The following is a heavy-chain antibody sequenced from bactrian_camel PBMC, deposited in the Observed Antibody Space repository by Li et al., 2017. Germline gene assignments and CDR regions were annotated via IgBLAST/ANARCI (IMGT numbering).Heavy chain of an antibody. CDR1: GSTFRWYC. CDR2: TARGGTVA. Sequence: QLVESGGGSVQPGGSLTLSCAVTGSTFRWYCMGWFRQTPGEEREGVAYTARGGTVANYVDSVKGRFTISRDNTKNTVYLEMRSLKPEDSAMYSCAAAVGSRCGGAWFYPQAYRIWGQGTQVTVS. CDR3: AAAVGSRCGGAWFYPQAYRI. V-gene: IGHV3S25*01. J-gene: IGHJ4*01. D-gene: IGHD3*01.